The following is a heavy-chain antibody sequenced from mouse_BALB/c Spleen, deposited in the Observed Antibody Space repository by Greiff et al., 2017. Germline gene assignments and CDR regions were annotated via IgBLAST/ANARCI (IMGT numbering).Heavy chain of an antibody. V-gene: IGHV2-6-7*01. Sequence: QVQLKQSGPGLVAPSQCLSITCTVSGFSLTGYGVNWVRQPPGKGLEWLGMIWGDGSTDYYSALKSRLSISKDNSKSQVFLKMNSLQTDDTARYYCAREHYYGAWFAYWGQGTLVTVSA. CDR2: IWGDGST. D-gene: IGHD1-2*01. CDR3: AREHYYGAWFAY. J-gene: IGHJ3*01. CDR1: GFSLTGYG.